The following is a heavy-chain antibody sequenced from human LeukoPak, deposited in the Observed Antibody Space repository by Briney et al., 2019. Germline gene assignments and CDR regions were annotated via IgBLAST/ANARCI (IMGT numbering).Heavy chain of an antibody. CDR3: AKTYYYGSGSPLLLDY. Sequence: GGSLKISCKGSGYSFTSYWIGWVRQMPGKGLEWMGIIYPGDSDTRYSPSFQGQVTISADKSISTAYLQWSSLKASDTAMYYCAKTYYYGSGSPLLLDYWGQGTLVTVSS. CDR1: GYSFTSYW. D-gene: IGHD3-10*01. V-gene: IGHV5-51*01. J-gene: IGHJ4*02. CDR2: IYPGDSDT.